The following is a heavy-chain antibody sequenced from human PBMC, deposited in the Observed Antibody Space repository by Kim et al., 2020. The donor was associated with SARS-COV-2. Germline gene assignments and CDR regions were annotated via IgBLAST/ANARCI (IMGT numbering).Heavy chain of an antibody. CDR3: AKASITMIVVAPDY. D-gene: IGHD3-22*01. V-gene: IGHV3-23*01. CDR2: ISGSGGST. Sequence: GGSLRLSCAASGFTFSSYAMSWVRQDPGKGLEWVSAISGSGGSTYYADSVKGRFTISRDNSKNTLYLQMNSLRAEDTAVYYCAKASITMIVVAPDYWGQGTLVTVSS. J-gene: IGHJ4*02. CDR1: GFTFSSYA.